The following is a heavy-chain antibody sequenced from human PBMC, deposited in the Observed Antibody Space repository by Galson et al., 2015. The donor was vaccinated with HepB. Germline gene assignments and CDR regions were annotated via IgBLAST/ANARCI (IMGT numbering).Heavy chain of an antibody. D-gene: IGHD6-6*01. V-gene: IGHV4-39*01. Sequence: VYGGSISSSSYYWGWIRQPPGRGLEWIGSIYYSGSTYYNPSLKSRVTISVDTSKNQFSLKLSSVTAADTAVYYCARISGYSSSLPTYYYYYYYMDVWGKGTTVTVSS. J-gene: IGHJ6*03. CDR2: IYYSGST. CDR3: ARISGYSSSLPTYYYYYYYMDV. CDR1: GGSISSSSYY.